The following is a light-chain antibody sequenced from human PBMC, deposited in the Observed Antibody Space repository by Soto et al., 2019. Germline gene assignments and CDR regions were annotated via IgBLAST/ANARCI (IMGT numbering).Light chain of an antibody. CDR1: QGISNY. Sequence: DMQMPQSPSSLSASVGDRVTLTCRASQGISNYLAWYQQKPWKVPKLLIYAASTLQSGVPSRFSGSGPGTDFMLTISSPLTEDVANDYCQKYNCAPWTFGEGTKVEI. CDR2: AAS. CDR3: QKYNCAPWT. J-gene: IGKJ1*01. V-gene: IGKV1-27*01.